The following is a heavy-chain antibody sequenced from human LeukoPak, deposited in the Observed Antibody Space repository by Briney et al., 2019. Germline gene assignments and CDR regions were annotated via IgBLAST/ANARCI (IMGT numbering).Heavy chain of an antibody. CDR2: IIPIFGTA. J-gene: IGHJ4*02. V-gene: IGHV1-69*13. Sequence: ASVKVSCKASGGTFSSYAISWVRQAPGQGLEWMGGIIPIFGTANYAQKFQGRVTITADESTSTAYMELSSLRSEDTAVYYCARYYYGSGSYYPLDYWGQGTLVTVSS. D-gene: IGHD3-10*01. CDR1: GGTFSSYA. CDR3: ARYYYGSGSYYPLDY.